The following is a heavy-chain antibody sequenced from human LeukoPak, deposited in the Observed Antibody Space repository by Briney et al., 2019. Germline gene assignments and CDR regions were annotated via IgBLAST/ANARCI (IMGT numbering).Heavy chain of an antibody. CDR3: ARGQEFDDGVFDS. V-gene: IGHV3-23*01. D-gene: IGHD1-1*01. J-gene: IGHJ4*02. CDR2: IRSNGATA. CDR1: GFSFSSFA. Sequence: PGGSLRLSCAASGFSFSSFAMTWVRQAPGKGLVWVSTIRSNGATAYNADSVKGRFTISRDNSKNTVYLQMNSLRVEDTAIYYCARGQEFDDGVFDSWGQGTLVTVSS.